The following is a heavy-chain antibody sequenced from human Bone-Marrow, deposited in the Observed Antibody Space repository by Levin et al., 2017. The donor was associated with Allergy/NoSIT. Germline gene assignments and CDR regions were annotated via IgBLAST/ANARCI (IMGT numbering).Heavy chain of an antibody. CDR1: GYSFSTYW. V-gene: IGHV5-51*01. CDR2: IYAGDSDT. J-gene: IGHJ3*02. D-gene: IGHD3-16*01. Sequence: GESLKISCKGSGYSFSTYWIGWVRQMPGKGLEWMGIIYAGDSDTRYSPSFQGQVTISVDKSISTAYLQWSSLKASDTAMYYCAKLRRSAIRYDACDIWGQGTMVTVSS. CDR3: AKLRRSAIRYDACDI.